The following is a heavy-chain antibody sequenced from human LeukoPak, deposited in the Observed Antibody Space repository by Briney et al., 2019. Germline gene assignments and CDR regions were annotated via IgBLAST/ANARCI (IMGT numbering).Heavy chain of an antibody. D-gene: IGHD3-22*01. J-gene: IGHJ4*02. CDR1: GFTFSNYA. CDR3: ARERSTGSGYYFYFDY. V-gene: IGHV3-30-3*01. CDR2: ISSDGSNT. Sequence: GGSLRLSCAASGFTFSNYAMHWVRQAPGKGLEWVALISSDGSNTFYADSVKGRFTISRDNSKNTLYLQMNSLRAEDTAVYYCARERSTGSGYYFYFDYWGQGTLVTVSP.